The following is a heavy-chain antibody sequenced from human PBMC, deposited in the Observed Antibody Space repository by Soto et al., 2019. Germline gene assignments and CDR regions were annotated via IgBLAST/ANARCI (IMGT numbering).Heavy chain of an antibody. D-gene: IGHD3-22*01. CDR1: GFTFSSSG. CDR2: MSYDGSKK. V-gene: IGHV3-30*18. Sequence: QVQLVESGGGVVQPGRSMTLSCAASGFTFSSSGMHWVRQAPGKGLEWVGFMSYDGSKKFLGDSVNGRFIISRDKSKNTVYVEMNGLRNEDTAVYYCAKDGGYDISGFYPHSDYWGQGILVIFSS. J-gene: IGHJ4*02. CDR3: AKDGGYDISGFYPHSDY.